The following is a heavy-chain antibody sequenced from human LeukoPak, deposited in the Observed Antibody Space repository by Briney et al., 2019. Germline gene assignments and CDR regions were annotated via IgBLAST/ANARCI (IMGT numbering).Heavy chain of an antibody. D-gene: IGHD3-10*01. V-gene: IGHV3-66*01. CDR1: GFTVSSNY. Sequence: GGSLRLSCSVSGFTVSSNYMSWVRQAPGKGLEWVSVIYSGGSTYYADSVKGRFTISRDNSKNTLYLQMNSLRAEDTAVYYCASEQDNRGIDAFDFWGQGTMVTVSS. CDR2: IYSGGST. J-gene: IGHJ3*01. CDR3: ASEQDNRGIDAFDF.